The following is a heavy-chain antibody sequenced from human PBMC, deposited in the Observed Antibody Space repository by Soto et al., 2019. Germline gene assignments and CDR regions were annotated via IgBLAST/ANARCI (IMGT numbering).Heavy chain of an antibody. CDR1: GYTLTGLS. D-gene: IGHD3-22*01. V-gene: IGHV1-24*01. J-gene: IGHJ4*02. CDR3: STAQRYYYYSSGYQAPFDY. Sequence: GASVKVSCKVSGYTLTGLSMHWVRQAPGKEKERMGGFDPEDGETIYAQKFQGRVNMTEDTSTDTAYMELSSLRSEDTAVFFFSTAQRYYYYSSGYQAPFDYWGQGTLVTVSS. CDR2: FDPEDGET.